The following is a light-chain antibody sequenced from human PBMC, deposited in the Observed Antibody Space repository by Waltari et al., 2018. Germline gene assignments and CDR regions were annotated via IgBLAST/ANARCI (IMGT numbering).Light chain of an antibody. CDR1: QSISKY. Sequence: EIVLTQSPGILSLSPGERATLSCRASQSISKYLVWYQQRLGQAPRLLIYDTYIRAPGIPDRISGSGSGTDFSLIISRLEPEDFATYYCQQSYSTPPTFGQGTKVEIK. J-gene: IGKJ1*01. CDR2: DTY. CDR3: QQSYSTPPT. V-gene: IGKV3-20*01.